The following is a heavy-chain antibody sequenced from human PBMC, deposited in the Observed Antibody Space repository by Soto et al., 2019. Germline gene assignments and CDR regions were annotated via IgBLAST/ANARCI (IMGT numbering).Heavy chain of an antibody. V-gene: IGHV3-23*05. J-gene: IGHJ4*02. D-gene: IGHD1-26*01. CDR1: GFTFTNYL. Sequence: EVQLLESGGDLVQPGGSLRLSCAASGFTFTNYLMTWVRQAPGKGLEWVSSIDKSGGDTYYADSVKGRFTISRDNSKNTLYLPMNGLRAEDTALYFCAKDTYSRSLYFWGQGTLVTGSS. CDR3: AKDTYSRSLYF. CDR2: IDKSGGDT.